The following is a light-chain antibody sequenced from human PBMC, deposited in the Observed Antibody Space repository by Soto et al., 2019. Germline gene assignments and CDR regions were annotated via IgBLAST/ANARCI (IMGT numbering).Light chain of an antibody. V-gene: IGLV2-14*03. J-gene: IGLJ1*01. CDR1: SSDVGGYNY. CDR3: SSYTSSSLHV. CDR2: DVS. Sequence: QSALTQPASVSGSPGQSITISCTGTSSDVGGYNYVSWYQQHPGKAPKLMIYDVSNRPSGVSNRFSGSKSGNTASLTISGLQAEDEADHYCSSYTSSSLHVFGTGTKLTVL.